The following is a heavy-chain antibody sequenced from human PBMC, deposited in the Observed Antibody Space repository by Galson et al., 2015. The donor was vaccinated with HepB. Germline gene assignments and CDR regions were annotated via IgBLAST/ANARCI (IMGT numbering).Heavy chain of an antibody. CDR2: ISPYNGDT. Sequence: SVKVSCKASGYTFTNFGISWVRQAPGQGLEWMGWISPYNGDTRYAQKLQGRVTMTTDTSTRTAYMELRSLRYDDAAVYYCARGGSFSGYGWFDPWGQGTLVTVSS. CDR3: ARGGSFSGYGWFDP. V-gene: IGHV1-18*04. CDR1: GYTFTNFG. D-gene: IGHD6-25*01. J-gene: IGHJ5*02.